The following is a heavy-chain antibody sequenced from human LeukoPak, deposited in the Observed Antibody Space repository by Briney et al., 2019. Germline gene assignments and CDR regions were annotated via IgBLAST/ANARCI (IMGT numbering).Heavy chain of an antibody. D-gene: IGHD3-10*01. Sequence: SETLSLTCTVSGGSISSYYWSWIRQPPGKGLEWIGYIYYSGSTNYNSSLKSRLTISVDASKNQFPLKLSSVTAADTAVYYCARQPSVRGALHYWGQGTLVTVSS. CDR1: GGSISSYY. V-gene: IGHV4-59*08. J-gene: IGHJ4*02. CDR3: ARQPSVRGALHY. CDR2: IYYSGST.